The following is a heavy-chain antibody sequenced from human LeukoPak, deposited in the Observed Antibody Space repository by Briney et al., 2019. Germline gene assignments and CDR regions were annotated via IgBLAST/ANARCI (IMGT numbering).Heavy chain of an antibody. V-gene: IGHV1-46*01. CDR3: AAPGGSGY. CDR1: GYTFTSYY. D-gene: IGHD3-16*01. Sequence: ASVKVYCKASGYTFTSYYMHWVRQAPGQGLEWMGIINPSGSSTSYAQNFQGRVAMTRDTSTTTVYMELSSLRSEDTAVYYCAAPGGSGYWGQGTLVTVSS. CDR2: INPSGSST. J-gene: IGHJ4*02.